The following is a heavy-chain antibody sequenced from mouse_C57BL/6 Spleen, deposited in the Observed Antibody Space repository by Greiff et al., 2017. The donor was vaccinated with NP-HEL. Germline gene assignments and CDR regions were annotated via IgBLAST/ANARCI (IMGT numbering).Heavy chain of an antibody. Sequence: QVQLKQPGAELVRPGSSVKLSCKASGYTFTSYWMDWVKQRPGQGLEWIGNIYPSDSETHYNQNFKDKATLTVDKSSSTAYMQLSSLTSEDSAVYYCARGRGYDEEDAWFAYWGQGTLVTVSA. CDR2: IYPSDSET. V-gene: IGHV1-61*01. J-gene: IGHJ3*01. CDR3: ARGRGYDEEDAWFAY. CDR1: GYTFTSYW. D-gene: IGHD2-2*01.